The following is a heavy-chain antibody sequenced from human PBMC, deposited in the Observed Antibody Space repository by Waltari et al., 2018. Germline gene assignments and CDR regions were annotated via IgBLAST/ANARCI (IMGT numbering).Heavy chain of an antibody. Sequence: ESGGTLAHAGTSLRLTCAASGFKIKGCSMDLFRQAPGKGPQWLSFIGAGGRPVYYEDSVRGRFTISRDDATNVVHLEMRDLREEDSATYYWARGWLENSFDLWGPGTTVTVSS. D-gene: IGHD6-19*01. CDR2: IGAGGRPV. CDR3: ARGWLENSFDL. CDR1: GFKIKGCS. V-gene: IGHV3-48*02. J-gene: IGHJ3*01.